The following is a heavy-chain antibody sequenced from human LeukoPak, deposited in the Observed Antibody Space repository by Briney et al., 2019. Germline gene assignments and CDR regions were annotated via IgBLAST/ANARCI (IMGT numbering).Heavy chain of an antibody. Sequence: SVKVSCKASGGTFSSYAISWVRQAPGQGLEWMGGIIPIFGTANYAQKFQGRVTITADENTSIVYMELSSLRSEGTAVYYCARKSEGGYDTLTNYYDYYYYMDVWGQGTTVTVSS. CDR2: IIPIFGTA. CDR3: ARKSEGGYDTLTNYYDYYYYMDV. D-gene: IGHD3-9*01. V-gene: IGHV1-69*13. CDR1: GGTFSSYA. J-gene: IGHJ6*03.